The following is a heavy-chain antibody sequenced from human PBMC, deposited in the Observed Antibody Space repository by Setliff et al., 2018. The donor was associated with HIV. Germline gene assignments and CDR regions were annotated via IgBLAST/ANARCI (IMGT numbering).Heavy chain of an antibody. D-gene: IGHD4-17*01. Sequence: KPSETLSLTCTVSGGSISSSSYYWGWIRQPPGKGLEWIGSIYYRGSTYYNPSLKSRVTISLDTSKNQLSLKLTSVTAADTAVYFCAGDYAGSGRPFDYWGQGTLVTVSS. J-gene: IGHJ4*02. V-gene: IGHV4-39*01. CDR2: IYYRGST. CDR3: AGDYAGSGRPFDY. CDR1: GGSISSSSYY.